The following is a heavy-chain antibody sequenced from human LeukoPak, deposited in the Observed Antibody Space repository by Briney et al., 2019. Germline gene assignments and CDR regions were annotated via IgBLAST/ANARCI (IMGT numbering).Heavy chain of an antibody. CDR3: ARGRTMSYRRLKLGDYFDY. V-gene: IGHV3-30*02. Sequence: GGSLRLSCAASGFIFSSYGMHWVRQAPGKGLEWVAFIRYDGSNKYYADSVKSRFTISRDNSKNTLYLQMNSLRAEDTAVYYCARGRTMSYRRLKLGDYFDYWGQGALVTVSS. CDR1: GFIFSSYG. CDR2: IRYDGSNK. D-gene: IGHD1-26*01. J-gene: IGHJ4*02.